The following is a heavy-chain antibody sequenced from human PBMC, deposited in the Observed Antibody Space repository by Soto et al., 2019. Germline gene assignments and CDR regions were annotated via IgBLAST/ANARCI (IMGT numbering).Heavy chain of an antibody. V-gene: IGHV2-5*02. CDR3: AHYSSTCSFDY. Sequence: QITVKASGPTLVKPTQTLTLTCTFSGFSLSTSGMGVGWIRQPPGKDLEWLALIYWDDDKRYSPSLKSRLTITKDTSKNHVVLTMTNMHPVDTATYYCAHYSSTCSFDYWGQGTLVTVSS. D-gene: IGHD6-13*01. CDR1: GFSLSTSGMG. CDR2: IYWDDDK. J-gene: IGHJ4*02.